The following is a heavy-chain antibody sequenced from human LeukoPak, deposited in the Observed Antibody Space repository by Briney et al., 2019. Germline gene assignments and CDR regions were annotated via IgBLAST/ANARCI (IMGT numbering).Heavy chain of an antibody. D-gene: IGHD4-17*01. J-gene: IGHJ1*01. CDR1: GFTFSSYG. CDR2: ISYDGSNK. CDR3: AKGPDYGDWRWYFQH. V-gene: IGHV3-30*18. Sequence: PGGSLRLSCAASGFTFSSYGMHWVRQAPGKGLEWVAVISYDGSNKYYADSVTGRFTISRDNSKNTLYLQMNSLRVEDTAVYYWAKGPDYGDWRWYFQHWGQGTLVTVSS.